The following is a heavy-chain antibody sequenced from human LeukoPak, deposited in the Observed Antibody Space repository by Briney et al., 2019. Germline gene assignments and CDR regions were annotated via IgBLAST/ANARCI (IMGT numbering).Heavy chain of an antibody. J-gene: IGHJ6*03. CDR1: GFSFDYYT. CDR3: SRSGVVVVATRGNYMDV. Sequence: LSGGSLRLSCAASGFSFDYYTMHWVRQPPAKGLEWVSLNNLEGSSTFYADSVKGRFTISRDNSKNSLYLQMNSLRIEDTGLYFCSRSGVVVVATRGNYMDVWGKGTTVTVSS. CDR2: NNLEGSST. D-gene: IGHD2-21*01. V-gene: IGHV3-43*01.